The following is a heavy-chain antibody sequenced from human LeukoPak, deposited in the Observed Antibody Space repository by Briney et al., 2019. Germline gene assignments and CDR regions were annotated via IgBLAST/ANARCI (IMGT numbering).Heavy chain of an antibody. Sequence: AGSLRLSCAASGFTFSRYAMSWVRQAPGKGLEWVSAIRGSGGCTYYADSVKGRFTISRDNSKNTLHLQLNSLRAEDTAVYYCANSKVAARVSWGQGTLVTVSS. CDR3: ANSKVAARVS. CDR1: GFTFSRYA. D-gene: IGHD2-2*01. V-gene: IGHV3-23*01. J-gene: IGHJ5*02. CDR2: IRGSGGCT.